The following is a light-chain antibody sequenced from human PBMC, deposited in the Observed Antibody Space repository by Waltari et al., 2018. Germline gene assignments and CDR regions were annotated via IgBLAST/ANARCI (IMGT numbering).Light chain of an antibody. CDR2: DAS. J-gene: IGKJ1*01. CDR1: QSVSKY. CDR3: QKYGTLPAT. Sequence: IVLTQSPGTLSLSPGERATLSCRASQSVSKYLACYQQKPGQAPRLLTYDASIRATGIPDRFSGSGWGTDFSLTISSLEPEDFAVYYCQKYGTLPATFGQGSKVQ. V-gene: IGKV3-20*01.